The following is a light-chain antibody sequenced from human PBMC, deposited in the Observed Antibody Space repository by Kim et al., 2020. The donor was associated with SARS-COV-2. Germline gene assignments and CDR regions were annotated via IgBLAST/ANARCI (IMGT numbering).Light chain of an antibody. CDR1: SSNIGAGYD. CDR2: GNS. Sequence: RCTISCTGSSSNIGAGYDVHWYQQLPGTAPKLLICGNSNRPSGVPDRFSGSKSGTSASLAITGLQAEDEADYYCQSYDSSLSGYVFGTGTKVTVL. J-gene: IGLJ1*01. CDR3: QSYDSSLSGYV. V-gene: IGLV1-40*01.